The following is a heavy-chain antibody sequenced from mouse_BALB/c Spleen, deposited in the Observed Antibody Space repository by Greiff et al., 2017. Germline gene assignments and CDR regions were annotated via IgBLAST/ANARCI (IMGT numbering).Heavy chain of an antibody. CDR3: ARETYAMDY. J-gene: IGHJ4*01. CDR1: GFTFSDYY. Sequence: EVKVVESGGGLVKPGGSLKLSCAASGFTFSDYYMYWVRQTPEKRLEWVATISDGGSYTYYPDSVKGRFTISRDNAKNNLYLQMSSLKSEDTAMYYCARETYAMDYWGQGTSVTVSS. CDR2: ISDGGSYT. V-gene: IGHV5-4*02.